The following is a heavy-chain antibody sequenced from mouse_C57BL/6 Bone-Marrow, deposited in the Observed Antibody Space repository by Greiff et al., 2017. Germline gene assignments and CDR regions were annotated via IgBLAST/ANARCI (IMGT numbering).Heavy chain of an antibody. CDR2: ISSGGSYT. J-gene: IGHJ3*01. Sequence: EVMLVESGGDLVKPGGSLKLSCAASGFTFSSYGMSWVRQTPDKRLEWVATISSGGSYTYYPDSVKGRFTISRDNAKNTLYLQMSSLKSEDTAMYYCARRRLLWFAYWGQGTLVTVSA. D-gene: IGHD1-1*01. V-gene: IGHV5-6*02. CDR3: ARRRLLWFAY. CDR1: GFTFSSYG.